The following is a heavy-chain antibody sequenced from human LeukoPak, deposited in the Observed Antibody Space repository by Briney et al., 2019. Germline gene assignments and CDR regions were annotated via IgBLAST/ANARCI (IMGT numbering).Heavy chain of an antibody. Sequence: SETLSLTCTVSGGSISSSSYSWGWIRQPPGKGLEWIGSIYYSGSTTYNPSLKSRVTISVDTSKNQFSLKLSSVTAADTAVYYCARDGYSSGWYDYWGQGTLVTVSS. CDR2: IYYSGST. D-gene: IGHD6-19*01. V-gene: IGHV4-39*07. CDR3: ARDGYSSGWYDY. J-gene: IGHJ4*02. CDR1: GGSISSSSYS.